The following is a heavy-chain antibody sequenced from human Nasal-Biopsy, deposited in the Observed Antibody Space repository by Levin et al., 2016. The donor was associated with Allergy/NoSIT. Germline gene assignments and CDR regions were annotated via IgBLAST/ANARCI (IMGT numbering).Heavy chain of an antibody. Sequence: GGSLRLSCAASGFTFGTYAMYWVRQAPGKGLEWVSGISLRGDRIHYADSVNGRFTISRDNSKKTVYMQMNSLRGDDTAVYYCVKEANYYDSSGSGDSWGQGTLVIVSS. D-gene: IGHD3-22*01. CDR1: GFTFGTYA. CDR3: VKEANYYDSSGSGDS. V-gene: IGHV3-23*01. CDR2: ISLRGDRI. J-gene: IGHJ4*02.